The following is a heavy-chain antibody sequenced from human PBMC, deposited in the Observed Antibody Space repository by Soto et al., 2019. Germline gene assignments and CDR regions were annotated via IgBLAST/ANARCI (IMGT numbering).Heavy chain of an antibody. CDR2: ISISGTGI. D-gene: IGHD2-15*01. V-gene: IGHV3-11*01. Sequence: GWSLRLSCAASVFTFSDYYMTWIRQAPGKGLEWVSYISISGTGIYYADSVKGRFTISRDNAKKSLYLQMSSLRAEDTAVYYCARAYSDAFDIWGQGTMVTVSS. CDR3: ARAYSDAFDI. J-gene: IGHJ3*02. CDR1: VFTFSDYY.